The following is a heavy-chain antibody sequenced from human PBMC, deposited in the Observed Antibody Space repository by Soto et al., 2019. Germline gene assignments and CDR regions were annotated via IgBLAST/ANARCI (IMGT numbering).Heavy chain of an antibody. D-gene: IGHD6-13*01. Sequence: GGSLRLSCAASGFTFSAYAMSWVRQAPGKGLEWVSVISGSGGATYYADSVKGRFTISRDNSKNTLYLQMNSLRAEDTAVYYCARQEYVTTWYLKYWGQGTLVTVSS. J-gene: IGHJ4*02. V-gene: IGHV3-23*01. CDR2: ISGSGGAT. CDR3: ARQEYVTTWYLKY. CDR1: GFTFSAYA.